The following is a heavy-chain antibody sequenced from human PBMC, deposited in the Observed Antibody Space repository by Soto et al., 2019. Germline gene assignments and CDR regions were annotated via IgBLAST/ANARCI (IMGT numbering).Heavy chain of an antibody. Sequence: ASVKGSCKASGYTFTSYAMHWVRQAPGQRLEWMGWISADNGNTNYAQKFQGRVTMTEDTSTDTAYMELSSLRSEDTAVYYCATSGYSGYDSKDFDYWGQGTLVTVSS. CDR3: ATSGYSGYDSKDFDY. V-gene: IGHV1-3*01. J-gene: IGHJ4*02. D-gene: IGHD5-12*01. CDR1: GYTFTSYA. CDR2: ISADNGNT.